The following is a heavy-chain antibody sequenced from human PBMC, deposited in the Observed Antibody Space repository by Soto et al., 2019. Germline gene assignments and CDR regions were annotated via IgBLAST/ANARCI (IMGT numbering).Heavy chain of an antibody. V-gene: IGHV3-30*18. D-gene: IGHD6-19*01. CDR2: ISYDGSNK. CDR3: AKDQGPGYSSGRNYYYYSYGMDV. J-gene: IGHJ6*02. Sequence: QVQLVESGGGVVQPGRSLRLSCAASGFTFSSYGMHWVRQAPGKGLEWVAVISYDGSNKYYADSVKGRFTISRDNSKNTLYLQMNSLRAEDTAVYYCAKDQGPGYSSGRNYYYYSYGMDVWGQGTTVTVSS. CDR1: GFTFSSYG.